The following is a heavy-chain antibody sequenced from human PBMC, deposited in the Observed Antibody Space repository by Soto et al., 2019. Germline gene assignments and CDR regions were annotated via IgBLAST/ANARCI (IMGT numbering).Heavy chain of an antibody. J-gene: IGHJ4*02. D-gene: IGHD3-10*01. CDR3: ARHRAILLWFGESYFDY. CDR2: INHSGST. V-gene: IGHV4-39*07. CDR1: GGSISSSSYY. Sequence: SETLSVTCTVSGGSISSSSYYWGWIRQPPGKGLEWIGEINHSGSTNYNPSLKSRVTISVDTSKNQFSLKLSSVTAADTAVYYCARHRAILLWFGESYFDYWGQGTLVTVSS.